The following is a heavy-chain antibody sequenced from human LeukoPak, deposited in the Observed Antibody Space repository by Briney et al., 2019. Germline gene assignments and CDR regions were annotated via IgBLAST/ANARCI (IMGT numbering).Heavy chain of an antibody. CDR3: ARSRYGTTWSSSWEFDY. J-gene: IGHJ4*02. CDR2: IYSGGST. CDR1: GFTFSSYS. Sequence: GGSLRLSCAASGFTFSSYSMSWVRQAPGKGLEWVSVIYSGGSTYYADSAKGRFTISRDNSKNTLYLQMNSLRAEDTAVYYCARSRYGTTWSSSWEFDYWGQGTLVTVSS. D-gene: IGHD6-13*01. V-gene: IGHV3-66*01.